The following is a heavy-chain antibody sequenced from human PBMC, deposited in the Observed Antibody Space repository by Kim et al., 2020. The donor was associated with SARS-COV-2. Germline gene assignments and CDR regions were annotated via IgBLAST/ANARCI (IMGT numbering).Heavy chain of an antibody. CDR1: GGSISSSSYY. J-gene: IGHJ4*02. D-gene: IGHD5-18*01. CDR2: IYYSRST. CDR3: SGNVDTAMG. Sequence: SETLSLTCTVSGGSISSSSYYWGWIRQPPGKGLEWIGSIYYSRSTYYNPSLKSRVTISVDTSKNQFSLKPSAVTAADTAVYYCSGNVDTAMGWGQGTLVT. V-gene: IGHV4-39*01.